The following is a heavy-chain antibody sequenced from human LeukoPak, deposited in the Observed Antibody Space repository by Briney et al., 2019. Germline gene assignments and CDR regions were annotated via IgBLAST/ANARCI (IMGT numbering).Heavy chain of an antibody. CDR2: ISGSGGST. D-gene: IGHD3-10*01. Sequence: GGSLRLSCAASGFTFSSYGMSWVCQAPGKGLEWVSAISGSGGSTYYADSVKGRFTISRDNSKNTLYLVVISLTAEDTAVYFCAKDDAWLRFGEWSQGTLVTVSS. J-gene: IGHJ4*02. V-gene: IGHV3-23*01. CDR3: AKDDAWLRFGE. CDR1: GFTFSSYG.